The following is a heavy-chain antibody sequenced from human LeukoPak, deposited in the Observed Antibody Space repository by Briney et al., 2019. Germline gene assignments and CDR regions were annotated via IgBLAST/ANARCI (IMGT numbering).Heavy chain of an antibody. CDR3: AKGGLRVTPFGFWFDP. CDR2: ISYDGSNN. V-gene: IGHV3-30-3*01. Sequence: PGRSLRLSCAASGFSFSSYAMHWVRQAPGKGLEWVALISYDGSNNYYADSVKGRFTISRDNSKNTLYLQMNSLRAEDTAVYYCAKGGLRVTPFGFWFDPWGQGTLVTVSS. J-gene: IGHJ5*02. CDR1: GFSFSSYA. D-gene: IGHD4-23*01.